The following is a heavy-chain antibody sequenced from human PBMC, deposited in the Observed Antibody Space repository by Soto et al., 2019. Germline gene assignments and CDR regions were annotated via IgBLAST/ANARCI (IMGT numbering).Heavy chain of an antibody. CDR2: ISYNGADR. CDR3: AKRVAASGRGWDY. J-gene: IGHJ4*02. D-gene: IGHD6-13*01. Sequence: EVQLLESGGGLVQPGESLRLSCAASGFTFSTYAMTWVRQAPGKGLEWVSGISYNGADRYYADSVRGRFTISRDNSKNTLYLQKNSLRAEDTALYYCAKRVAASGRGWDYWGQGTLVTVSS. CDR1: GFTFSTYA. V-gene: IGHV3-23*01.